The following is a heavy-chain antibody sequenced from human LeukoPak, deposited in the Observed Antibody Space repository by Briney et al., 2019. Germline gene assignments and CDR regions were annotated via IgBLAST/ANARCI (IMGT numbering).Heavy chain of an antibody. Sequence: GGSLRLSCAASEFTFSSYWMSWVRQAPGKGLEWVANIKQDGGQIYYLESVKGRFTVSRDNAKNSLYLQMNSLRAEDTAVYYCARLGTRQMLEYWGQGTLVTVSS. J-gene: IGHJ4*02. CDR2: IKQDGGQI. V-gene: IGHV3-7*01. CDR3: ARLGTRQMLEY. D-gene: IGHD1-1*01. CDR1: EFTFSSYW.